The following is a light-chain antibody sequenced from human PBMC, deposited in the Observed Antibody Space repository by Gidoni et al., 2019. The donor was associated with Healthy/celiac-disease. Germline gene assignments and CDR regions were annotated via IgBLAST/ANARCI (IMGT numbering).Light chain of an antibody. CDR2: WAS. V-gene: IGKV4-1*01. Sequence: DIVMTQSPDSLAVSLGERATINCKSSQSVLYSSNNKNYLAWYQQKPGQTPKLLISWASTRESGVPDRFSGSGSGTDFTLTISSLQAEDVAVYYCQQYYSNPFTFGPXTKVDIK. CDR1: QSVLYSSNNKNY. CDR3: QQYYSNPFT. J-gene: IGKJ3*01.